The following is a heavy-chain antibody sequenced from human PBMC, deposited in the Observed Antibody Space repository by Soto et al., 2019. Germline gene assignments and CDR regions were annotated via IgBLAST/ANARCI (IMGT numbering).Heavy chain of an antibody. Sequence: QVQLVQSGAEVKKPGASVKVSCKASGYTFTSSAITWVRQAPGQGLEWMGWISAYNGNTNYAQKLQGRVTMTTDTSTSTAYMERRSLRADDTAVYYCAGANGGEVYSRGLFDYWGQGTLVTGSS. J-gene: IGHJ4*02. CDR2: ISAYNGNT. D-gene: IGHD6-19*01. CDR1: GYTFTSSA. CDR3: AGANGGEVYSRGLFDY. V-gene: IGHV1-18*01.